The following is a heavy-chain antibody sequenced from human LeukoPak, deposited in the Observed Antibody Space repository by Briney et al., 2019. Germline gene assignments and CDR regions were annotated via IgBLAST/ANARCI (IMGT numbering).Heavy chain of an antibody. CDR3: ARVGYYASGPFSYFDY. Sequence: GGSLRLSCAASGFTFSGYAMHWVRQVPGKGLEWVAVISYDGSNEYYADSVKGRFTISRDNSKNTLYLQMNSLSVEDTAVYYCARVGYYASGPFSYFDYWGQGTLVTVSS. J-gene: IGHJ4*02. CDR1: GFTFSGYA. D-gene: IGHD3-10*01. CDR2: ISYDGSNE. V-gene: IGHV3-30-3*01.